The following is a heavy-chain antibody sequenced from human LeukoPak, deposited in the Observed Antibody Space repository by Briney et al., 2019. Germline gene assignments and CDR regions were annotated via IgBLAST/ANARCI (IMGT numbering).Heavy chain of an antibody. CDR2: IYTSGST. Sequence: SETLSLTCTASGGSISWIRQPAGKGLEWIGHIYTSGSTNYNPSLKSRVTMSVDTSKNQFSLNLSSVTAADTAVYYCASLSNDYDTSGYFLLYWGQGTLVTVSS. J-gene: IGHJ4*02. CDR3: ASLSNDYDTSGYFLLY. D-gene: IGHD3-22*01. CDR1: GGSI. V-gene: IGHV4-4*07.